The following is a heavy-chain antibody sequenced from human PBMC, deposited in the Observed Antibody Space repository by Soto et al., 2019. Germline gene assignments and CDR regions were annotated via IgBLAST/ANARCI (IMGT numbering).Heavy chain of an antibody. CDR3: ARALPGTSIPVAGTGRYYFDY. D-gene: IGHD6-19*01. V-gene: IGHV3-7*05. J-gene: IGHJ4*02. Sequence: GSLRLSCAASGFTFSSYWMSWVRQAPGKGLEWVANIKQDGSEKYYVDSVKGRFTISRDNAKDSLYLQMNSLRAEDTAVYYCARALPGTSIPVAGTGRYYFDYWGQGTLVTVSS. CDR2: IKQDGSEK. CDR1: GFTFSSYW.